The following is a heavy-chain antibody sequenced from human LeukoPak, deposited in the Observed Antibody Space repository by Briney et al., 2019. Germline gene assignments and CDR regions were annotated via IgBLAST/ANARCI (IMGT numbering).Heavy chain of an antibody. Sequence: SETLSLTCAVYGGSFSGYYWSWIRQPPGKGLEWIGEINHSGSTNYNPSLKSRVTISVDTSKNQFSLKLSSVTAADTAVYYCARGPGYCSGGSCYLIDYWAREPWSPSPQ. CDR1: GGSFSGYY. CDR2: INHSGST. V-gene: IGHV4-34*01. CDR3: ARGPGYCSGGSCYLIDY. D-gene: IGHD2-15*01. J-gene: IGHJ4*02.